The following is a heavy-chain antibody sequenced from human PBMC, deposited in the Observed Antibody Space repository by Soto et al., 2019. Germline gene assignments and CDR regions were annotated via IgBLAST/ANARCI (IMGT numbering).Heavy chain of an antibody. V-gene: IGHV1-2*04. J-gene: IGHJ5*02. D-gene: IGHD6-13*01. CDR2: INPNSGGT. CDR1: GYTFTGYY. Sequence: ASVKVSCKASGYTFTGYYMHWVRQAPGQGLEWMGWINPNSGGTNYAQKFQGWVTMTRDTSISTAYMELSRLRSDDTAVYYCARSRGGIRQLVPGWFDPWGQGTLVTVPQ. CDR3: ARSRGGIRQLVPGWFDP.